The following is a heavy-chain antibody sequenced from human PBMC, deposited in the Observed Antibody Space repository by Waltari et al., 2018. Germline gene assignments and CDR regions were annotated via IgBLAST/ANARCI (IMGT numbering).Heavy chain of an antibody. CDR3: ARQAMVRGVIITLWFDP. D-gene: IGHD3-10*01. Sequence: EYMGRIDPSDSYTNYSPSFQGHVTISADKSISTAYLQWSSLKASDTAMYYCARQAMVRGVIITLWFDPWGQGTLVTVSS. V-gene: IGHV5-10-1*01. CDR2: IDPSDSYT. J-gene: IGHJ5*02.